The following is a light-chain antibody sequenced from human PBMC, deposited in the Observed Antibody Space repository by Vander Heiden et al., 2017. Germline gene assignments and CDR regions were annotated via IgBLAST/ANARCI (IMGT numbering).Light chain of an antibody. Sequence: DIQMTQSPSTLSADAGDRVTITCRASQNIHSWLARYQQKPGKAPKLLIYKASNLESGVPSRFAGSGSETEFTLTISSLQPDDFATYYCQQHNTFPWTFGHGTRVEVK. V-gene: IGKV1-5*03. CDR1: QNIHSW. J-gene: IGKJ1*01. CDR3: QQHNTFPWT. CDR2: KAS.